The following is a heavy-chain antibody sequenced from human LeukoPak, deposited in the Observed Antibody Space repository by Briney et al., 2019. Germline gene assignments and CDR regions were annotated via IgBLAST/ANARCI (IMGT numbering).Heavy chain of an antibody. CDR1: GFTFSSYA. CDR2: ISGSGGST. J-gene: IGHJ4*02. Sequence: GSLRLSCAASGFTFSSYAMSWVRQAPGKGLEWVSAISGSGGSTYYADSVKGRFTISRDNPKNTLYLQMNSLRAEDTAVYYCAKASGYSYGYFDYWGQGTLVTVSS. V-gene: IGHV3-23*01. D-gene: IGHD5-18*01. CDR3: AKASGYSYGYFDY.